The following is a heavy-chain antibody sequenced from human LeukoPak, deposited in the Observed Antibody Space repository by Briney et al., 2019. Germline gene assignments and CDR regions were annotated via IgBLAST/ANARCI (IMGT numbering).Heavy chain of an antibody. CDR3: TRGGNWAFDY. CDR1: GGSISSYY. CDR2: IFYSGNT. Sequence: SGTLSLTCTVSGGSISSYYWSWIRQPPGKGLEWIGYIFYSGNTNYNPSLKSRVTISVDTPKNQFSLKLSSVTAADTAVYYCTRGGNWAFDYWGQGALVTVSS. D-gene: IGHD4-23*01. V-gene: IGHV4-59*01. J-gene: IGHJ4*02.